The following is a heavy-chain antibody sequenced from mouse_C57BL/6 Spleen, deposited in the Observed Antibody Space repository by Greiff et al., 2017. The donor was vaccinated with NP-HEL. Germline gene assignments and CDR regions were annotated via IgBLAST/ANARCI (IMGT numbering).Heavy chain of an antibody. Sequence: EVQLQESGGDLVKPGGSLKLSCAASGFTFSSYGMSWVRQTPDKRLVWVATISSGGSYTYYPDSVKGRFTISRDNAKNTLYLQMSSLKSEDTAMYYCAKNTDGSSLDYWGQGTTLTVSS. CDR3: AKNTDGSSLDY. CDR2: ISSGGSYT. CDR1: GFTFSSYG. V-gene: IGHV5-6*01. J-gene: IGHJ2*01. D-gene: IGHD1-1*01.